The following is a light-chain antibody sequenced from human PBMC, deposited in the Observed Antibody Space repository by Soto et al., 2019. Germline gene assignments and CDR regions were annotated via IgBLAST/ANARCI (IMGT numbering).Light chain of an antibody. Sequence: QSVLTQPPSVSGAPGQRVTISCTGSRSNIGAGYDVHWYQQLPGTAPKLLIHGDSNRPSGVPDRFSGSKSGTSASLAITGLQAEDEADYYCQSYDSSLSVLYVCGTGTKVTV. CDR2: GDS. CDR3: QSYDSSLSVLYV. J-gene: IGLJ1*01. V-gene: IGLV1-40*01. CDR1: RSNIGAGYD.